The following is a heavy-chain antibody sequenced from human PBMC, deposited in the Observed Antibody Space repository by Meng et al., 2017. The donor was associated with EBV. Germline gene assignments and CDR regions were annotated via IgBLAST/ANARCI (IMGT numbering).Heavy chain of an antibody. D-gene: IGHD1-20*01. CDR1: ELSLSNYV. CDR2: ISYDGSKK. V-gene: IGHV3-30-3*01. J-gene: IGHJ4*02. CDR3: ARDLGITGTVLGY. Sequence: VPVVEYWGGVVQPGRSLRVSCAAYELSLSNYVMHWVRQAQGKGLEWVAVISYDGSKKYYADSVKGRFTISRDNSKNTLYLQMSSLRPEDTAVYYCARDLGITGTVLGYWGQGTLVTVSS.